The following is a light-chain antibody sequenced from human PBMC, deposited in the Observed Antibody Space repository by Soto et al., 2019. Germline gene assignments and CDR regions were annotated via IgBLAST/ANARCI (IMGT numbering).Light chain of an antibody. Sequence: EIVLTQSPGTLSLSPGERATLSCRASQSINSNYLAWYQQKPGQAPRLLIYGASSRATGIPDRFSGSGSGTDFTLTISRLEPEDFAVFYCQQYDSSPNTFGQGTKVDIK. V-gene: IGKV3-20*01. CDR1: QSINSNY. CDR2: GAS. CDR3: QQYDSSPNT. J-gene: IGKJ2*01.